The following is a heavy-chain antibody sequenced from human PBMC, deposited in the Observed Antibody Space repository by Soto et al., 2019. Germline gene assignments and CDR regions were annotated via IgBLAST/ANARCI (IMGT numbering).Heavy chain of an antibody. CDR1: GFPFRNYG. Sequence: QVQLVESGGGVVQPGRSLRLSCEASGFPFRNYGMHWVRQAPGQGLEWVALLSYDGSNKYYEDSVKGRFTISRDNSKKLLYLQMKSLRAEDTAVYYCATGRFGDLGYYFDYWGQGTLVTVSS. D-gene: IGHD3-10*01. V-gene: IGHV3-30*03. J-gene: IGHJ4*02. CDR2: LSYDGSNK. CDR3: ATGRFGDLGYYFDY.